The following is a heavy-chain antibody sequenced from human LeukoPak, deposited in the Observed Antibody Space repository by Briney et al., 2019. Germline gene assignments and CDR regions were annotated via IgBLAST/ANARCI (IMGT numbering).Heavy chain of an antibody. CDR2: LGSVGDK. J-gene: IGHJ6*02. Sequence: PGGSLRLSCAASGFTLSDYDIHWVRQAIGKGLDWVSGLGSVGDKYHAGSERGRFTISREDAENSVYLQMNGLRPEDTAIYYCARAKRETSTRPWTSGMDVWGQGTTVTVSS. CDR1: GFTLSDYD. V-gene: IGHV3-13*01. CDR3: ARAKRETSTRPWTSGMDV. D-gene: IGHD3/OR15-3a*01.